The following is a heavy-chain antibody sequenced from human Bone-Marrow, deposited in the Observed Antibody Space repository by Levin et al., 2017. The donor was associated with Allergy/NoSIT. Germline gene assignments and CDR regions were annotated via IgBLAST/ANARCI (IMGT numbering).Heavy chain of an antibody. Sequence: GESLKISCKGSGYSFTSYWIGWVRQMPGKGLEWMGIIYPGDSDTRYSPSFQGQVTISADKSISTAYLQWSSLKASDTAMYYCARQVVVVTAIHAFDIWGQGTMVTVSS. V-gene: IGHV5-51*01. CDR3: ARQVVVVTAIHAFDI. CDR2: IYPGDSDT. D-gene: IGHD2-21*02. J-gene: IGHJ3*02. CDR1: GYSFTSYW.